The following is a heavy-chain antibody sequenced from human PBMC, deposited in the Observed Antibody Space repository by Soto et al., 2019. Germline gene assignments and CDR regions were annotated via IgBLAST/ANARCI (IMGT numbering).Heavy chain of an antibody. CDR3: PTGLLGYCRGGSCYSDS. CDR2: ISGDNGNT. Sequence: QVQLVQSGAEVKKPGASVRVSCQTSAYTFTNYAVSWVRQAPGQGLEWMGWISGDNGNTMYAQKFQGRVTMTTDTSTRKAYMELRGLRSDDTAVYYFPTGLLGYCRGGSCYSDSWGQGTLVTVSS. D-gene: IGHD2-15*01. V-gene: IGHV1-18*01. J-gene: IGHJ4*02. CDR1: AYTFTNYA.